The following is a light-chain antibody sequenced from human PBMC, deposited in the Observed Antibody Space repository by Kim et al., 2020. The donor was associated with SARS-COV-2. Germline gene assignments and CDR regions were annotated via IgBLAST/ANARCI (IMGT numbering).Light chain of an antibody. Sequence: EIVLTQSPGTLSLSPGERATLSCRASQSVSSNYLAWYQQKPGQAPRLVIYDASSRATGVPDRFSGSGSGTDFTLTISRLEPEDFAAYYCQQYGTTPCTFGQGIKLEIK. V-gene: IGKV3-20*01. J-gene: IGKJ2*02. CDR2: DAS. CDR3: QQYGTTPCT. CDR1: QSVSSNY.